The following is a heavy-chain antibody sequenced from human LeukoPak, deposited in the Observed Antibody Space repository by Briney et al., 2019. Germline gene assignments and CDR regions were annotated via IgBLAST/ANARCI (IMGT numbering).Heavy chain of an antibody. CDR2: MNPNSGNT. Sequence: ASVKVSCKASGYTFTSYGISWVRQAPGQGLEWMGWMNPNSGNTGYAQKFQGRVTMTRNTSISTAYMELSSLRSEDTAVYYCARGIWNRRSIFGVVIPNYYFDYWGQGTLVTVSS. D-gene: IGHD3-3*01. J-gene: IGHJ4*02. CDR1: GYTFTSYG. CDR3: ARGIWNRRSIFGVVIPNYYFDY. V-gene: IGHV1-8*02.